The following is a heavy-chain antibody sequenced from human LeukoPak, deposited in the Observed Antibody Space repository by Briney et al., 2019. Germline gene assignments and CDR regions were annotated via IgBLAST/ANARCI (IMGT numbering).Heavy chain of an antibody. J-gene: IGHJ4*02. CDR2: IIPILGIA. CDR1: GGTFSSYA. CDR3: ARMAVAAAGSFDY. Sequence: SVKVSCKASGGTFSSYAISWVRQAPGQGLEWMGRIIPILGIANYAEKFQGRVTITADKSTSTAYMELSSLRSEDTAVYYCARMAVAAAGSFDYWGQGTLVTVSS. D-gene: IGHD6-13*01. V-gene: IGHV1-69*04.